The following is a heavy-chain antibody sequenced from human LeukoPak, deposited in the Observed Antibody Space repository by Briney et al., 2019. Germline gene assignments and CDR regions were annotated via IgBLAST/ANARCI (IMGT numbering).Heavy chain of an antibody. D-gene: IGHD5-18*01. CDR2: ISSSGSTI. V-gene: IGHV3-48*03. CDR1: GFTFSSYE. J-gene: IGHJ4*02. Sequence: GGSLRLSCAASGFTFSSYEMNWVRQAPGKGLEWVSYISSSGSTIYYADSVKGRFTISRDNAKNSLYLQMNSLRAEDTAVYYCARGRIQLWLKAYYFDYWGQGTLVTVSS. CDR3: ARGRIQLWLKAYYFDY.